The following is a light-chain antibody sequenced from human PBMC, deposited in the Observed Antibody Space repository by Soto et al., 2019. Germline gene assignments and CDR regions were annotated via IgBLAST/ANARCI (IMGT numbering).Light chain of an antibody. V-gene: IGKV3-11*01. CDR2: DAS. CDR1: QSVSSY. CDR3: QQRSNWPLTT. J-gene: IGKJ3*01. Sequence: EIVLTQSPATLSLSPGERATLYCRASQSVSSYLAWYQQKPGQAPRLLIYDASNRATGIPARFSGSGSGTDFTLTISSLEPEDFAVYYCQQRSNWPLTTFGPGTKVDIK.